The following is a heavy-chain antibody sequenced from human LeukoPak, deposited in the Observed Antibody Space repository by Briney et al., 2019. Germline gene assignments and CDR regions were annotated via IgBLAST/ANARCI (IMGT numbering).Heavy chain of an antibody. J-gene: IGHJ3*02. V-gene: IGHV1-2*02. CDR3: ARAGYSSSWYGAFDI. CDR1: GYTFTDYY. Sequence: GASVKVSCKASGYTFTDYYFHWVRQAPGQGLEWMGWINPNSGGSDYAQKFRGRVTMTRDTSINSSYMELSRLRSDDTAVYYCARAGYSSSWYGAFDIWGQGTLVTVSS. D-gene: IGHD6-13*01. CDR2: INPNSGGS.